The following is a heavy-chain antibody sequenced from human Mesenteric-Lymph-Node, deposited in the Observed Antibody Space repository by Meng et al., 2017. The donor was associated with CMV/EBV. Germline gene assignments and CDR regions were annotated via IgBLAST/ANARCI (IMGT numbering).Heavy chain of an antibody. CDR2: ISGSGGST. CDR3: ATDYNQALPFYFEY. J-gene: IGHJ4*02. D-gene: IGHD1-14*01. V-gene: IGHV3-23*01. CDR1: GFTFSSYA. Sequence: GGSLRLSCAASGFTFSSYAMSWVRQAPGEGLEWVSAISGSGGSTYYADSVKGRFTISRDNSKNTLYLQANSLKPEDTAVYYCATDYNQALPFYFEYWGQGTLVTVSS.